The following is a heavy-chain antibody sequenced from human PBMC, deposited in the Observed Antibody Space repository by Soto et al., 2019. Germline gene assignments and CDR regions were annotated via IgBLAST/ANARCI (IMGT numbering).Heavy chain of an antibody. Sequence: PGGSLRLSCSASGFTFSIYAMHWVRQAPGKGLEYVSADSTNGGTSYYADSVKGRFTIYRDNSRNTLYLQMNSLRPEDTAVYYCVKDRAPRDGYKTQPGSWGLGTLVTVAS. D-gene: IGHD5-18*01. J-gene: IGHJ5*02. CDR3: VKDRAPRDGYKTQPGS. CDR2: DSTNGGTS. CDR1: GFTFSIYA. V-gene: IGHV3-64D*06.